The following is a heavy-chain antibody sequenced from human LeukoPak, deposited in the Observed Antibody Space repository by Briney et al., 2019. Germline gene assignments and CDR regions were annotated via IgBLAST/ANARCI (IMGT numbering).Heavy chain of an antibody. Sequence: GASVKVSCKASGYTFTGYYMHWVRQAPGQGLEWMGWINPNSGGTSYAQKFQGRVTMTRDTSISTAYMELSRLRSDDMAVYYCARGSYYFDGSGYYDCWGQGTLVTVSS. CDR1: GYTFTGYY. V-gene: IGHV1-2*02. J-gene: IGHJ4*02. CDR2: INPNSGGT. CDR3: ARGSYYFDGSGYYDC. D-gene: IGHD3-22*01.